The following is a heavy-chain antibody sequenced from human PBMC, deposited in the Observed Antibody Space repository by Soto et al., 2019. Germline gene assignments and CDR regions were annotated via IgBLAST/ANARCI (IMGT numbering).Heavy chain of an antibody. CDR1: GYTFTGYY. CDR3: ARDSTMIVVVTTVYYYYGMDV. V-gene: IGHV1-2*04. Sequence: GASVKVSCKASGYTFTGYYMHWVRQAPGQGLEWMGWINPNSGGTNYAQKFQGWVTMTTDTSTSTAYMELRSLRSDDTAVYYCARDSTMIVVVTTVYYYYGMDVWGQGTTVTVSS. J-gene: IGHJ6*02. D-gene: IGHD3-22*01. CDR2: INPNSGGT.